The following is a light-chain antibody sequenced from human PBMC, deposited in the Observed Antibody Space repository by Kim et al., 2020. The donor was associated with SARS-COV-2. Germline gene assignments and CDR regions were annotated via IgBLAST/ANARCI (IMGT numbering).Light chain of an antibody. J-gene: IGLJ2*01. CDR1: KLGEKY. V-gene: IGLV3-1*01. CDR2: QDI. Sequence: VSPGQTASITWSGDKLGEKYACWYQQKPGQSPVVVIHQDIKRPSWIPERFSRSNSGNTATLTISGTQAMDEAGYFCQAWDSSTVVFGGGTQLTVL. CDR3: QAWDSSTVV.